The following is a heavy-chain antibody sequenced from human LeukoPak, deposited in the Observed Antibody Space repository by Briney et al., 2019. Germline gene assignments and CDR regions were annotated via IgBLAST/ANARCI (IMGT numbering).Heavy chain of an antibody. CDR3: ARHATGSYSVPWLDP. J-gene: IGHJ5*02. D-gene: IGHD3-10*01. CDR1: GGSISSHY. V-gene: IGHV4-59*08. Sequence: SETLSLTCTVSGGSISSHYWSWVRQLPGKGLEWIGYISTSGSTSYNPSLKSRVAILGDTSKNQFSLKLTSVTDADTAVYYCARHATGSYSVPWLDPWGQGTLVTVSS. CDR2: ISTSGST.